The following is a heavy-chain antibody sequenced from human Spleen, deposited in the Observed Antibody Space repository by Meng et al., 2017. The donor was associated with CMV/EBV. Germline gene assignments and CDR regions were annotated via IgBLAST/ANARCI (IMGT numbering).Heavy chain of an antibody. V-gene: IGHV3-23*03. D-gene: IGHD2-2*01. CDR1: GFTFSSST. Sequence: SGFTFSSSTMSWVRQAPGKGLEWVSVIYSGGSRTYYADSVKGRFTISRDNSKNTLDLQMNSLRAEDTAVYYCAKDHCSSTSCYYDYWCQGTLVTVSS. J-gene: IGHJ4*02. CDR3: AKDHCSSTSCYYDY. CDR2: IYSGGSRT.